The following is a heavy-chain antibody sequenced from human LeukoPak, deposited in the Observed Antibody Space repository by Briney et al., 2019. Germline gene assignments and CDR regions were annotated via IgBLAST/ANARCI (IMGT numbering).Heavy chain of an antibody. D-gene: IGHD3-10*01. V-gene: IGHV3-33*01. CDR1: GFTFSNYG. CDR3: AGSYYSVFDY. Sequence: PGRSLRLSCAASGFTFSNYGMHWVRQAPGKGLEWVALIWYDGSNKYYADSVKGRFTISRDNSKNTLYLQMNSPRAEDTAVYYCAGSYYSVFDYWGQGTLVTVSS. CDR2: IWYDGSNK. J-gene: IGHJ4*02.